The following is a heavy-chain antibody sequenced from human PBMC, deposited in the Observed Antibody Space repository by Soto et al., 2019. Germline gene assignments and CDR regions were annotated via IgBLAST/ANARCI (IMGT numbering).Heavy chain of an antibody. V-gene: IGHV3-23*01. CDR3: TKTIVGES. D-gene: IGHD1-26*01. J-gene: IGHJ5*02. CDR1: GFTFSTYA. CDR2: ISGSGGST. Sequence: SLRLSCAASGFTFSTYAMAWVRQPPGKGLEGVSAISGSGGSTFYADAVRGRFTISRDNSKNTLYLQMNSLRGDDTALYYCTKTIVGESWGQGTLVTVSS.